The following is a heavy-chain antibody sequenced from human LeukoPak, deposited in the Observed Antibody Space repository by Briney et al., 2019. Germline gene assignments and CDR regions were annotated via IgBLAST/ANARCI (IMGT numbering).Heavy chain of an antibody. Sequence: SETLSLTCTVSGGSISGFYWSWIRQPPGKGLEWIGYIYYTGTTNYNPSLKSRVTLSVDTSKNQVPLKLSTVTAADTAMYYCAGGSKWLAFDYWGQGSLVTVSS. CDR1: GGSISGFY. V-gene: IGHV4-59*01. CDR3: AGGSKWLAFDY. CDR2: IYYTGTT. D-gene: IGHD6-19*01. J-gene: IGHJ4*02.